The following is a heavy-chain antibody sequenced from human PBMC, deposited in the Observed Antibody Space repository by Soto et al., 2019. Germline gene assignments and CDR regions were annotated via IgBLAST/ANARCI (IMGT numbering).Heavy chain of an antibody. CDR1: GFTFISYA. CDR2: ISGSGGST. J-gene: IGHJ4*02. CDR3: AKDLLGSGWYDVGY. V-gene: IGHV3-23*01. D-gene: IGHD6-19*01. Sequence: LRLSCAASGFTFISYAMSWVRQAPGKGLEWVSAISGSGGSTYYADSVKGRFTISRDNSKNTLYLQMNSLRAEDTAVYYCAKDLLGSGWYDVGYWGQGTLVTVSS.